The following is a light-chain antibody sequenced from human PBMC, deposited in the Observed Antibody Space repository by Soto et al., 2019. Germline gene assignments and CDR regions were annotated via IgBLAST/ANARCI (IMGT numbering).Light chain of an antibody. CDR1: SSNIEKNH. CDR3: GTWDSSLSAGV. V-gene: IGLV1-51*01. J-gene: IGLJ2*01. CDR2: DND. Sequence: QSVLTQPPSVSAAPGQKVTISCSGSSSNIEKNHVCQYQQRPGTAPKLFIYDNDNRPSGIPDRFSGSTSGTSATLVITGLQTGDEADYSCGTWDSSLSAGVFGGGTKLTVL.